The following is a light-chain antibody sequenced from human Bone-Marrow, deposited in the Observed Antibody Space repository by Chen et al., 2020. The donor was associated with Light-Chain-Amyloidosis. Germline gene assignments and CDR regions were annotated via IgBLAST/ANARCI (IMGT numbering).Light chain of an antibody. CDR1: SGSIATNH. Sequence: NFMLTQPHSVSESPGKTVIISCTRSSGSIATNHVQWYQPRPGSSPTTVIYEDEQRPSGVPDRFSGTIDKSSNSASPTISGLKTEDEADYYCQSDQVSSQGVFGGGTKLTV. J-gene: IGLJ3*02. CDR2: EDE. V-gene: IGLV6-57*01. CDR3: QSDQVSSQGV.